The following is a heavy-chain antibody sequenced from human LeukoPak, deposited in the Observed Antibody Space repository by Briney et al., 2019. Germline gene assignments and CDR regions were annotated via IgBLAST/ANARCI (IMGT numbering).Heavy chain of an antibody. CDR2: ISSSSSYI. V-gene: IGHV3-21*01. D-gene: IGHD3-10*01. CDR3: AREVTGGSGSYIDY. J-gene: IGHJ4*02. Sequence: GGSLRLSCAASGFTFSSYSMNWVRQAPGKGLEWVSSISSSSSYIYYADSVRGRFTMSRDNAKNSLYLQMNSLRAEDTAVYYCAREVTGGSGSYIDYWGQGTLVTVSS. CDR1: GFTFSSYS.